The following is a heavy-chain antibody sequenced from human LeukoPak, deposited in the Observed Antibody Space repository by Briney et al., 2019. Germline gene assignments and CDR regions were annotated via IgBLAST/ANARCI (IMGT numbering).Heavy chain of an antibody. CDR3: ARAQNYDGRDYYYAFSDY. CDR1: VFNFDDYG. Sequence: GGSLRLSCAASVFNFDDYGMTWVRQAPGRGLEWVSGVNWSGSSTNYADSVKGRFTISRDSATNSLYLQMNSLRAEDTALYYCARAQNYDGRDYYYAFSDYWGQGTLVTVSS. D-gene: IGHD3-22*01. J-gene: IGHJ4*02. CDR2: VNWSGSST. V-gene: IGHV3-20*04.